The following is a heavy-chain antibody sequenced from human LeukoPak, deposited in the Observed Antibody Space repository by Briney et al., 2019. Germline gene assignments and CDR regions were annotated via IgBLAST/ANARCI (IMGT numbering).Heavy chain of an antibody. D-gene: IGHD3-22*01. CDR2: IKQDGSAK. V-gene: IGHV3-7*01. CDR3: AQEHVDSSGYYYVPNWFDP. Sequence: GGSLRLSCTASGFTFSSYWTSWVRQAPGKGLEWVANIKQDGSAKYYVDSVKDRFTISRDNAKNSLYLQMNSLRAEDTAVYYCAQEHVDSSGYYYVPNWFDPWGQGTLVIVSS. J-gene: IGHJ5*02. CDR1: GFTFSSYW.